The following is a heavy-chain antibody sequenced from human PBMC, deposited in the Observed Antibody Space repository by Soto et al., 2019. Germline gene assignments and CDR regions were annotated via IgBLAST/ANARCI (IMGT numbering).Heavy chain of an antibody. CDR3: AKDGRIAVAGSYFDY. J-gene: IGHJ4*02. Sequence: GGSLRLSCAASGFTFSSYAMSWVRQAPGKGLEWVSAISGSGGSTYYADSVKGRFTISRDNSKNTLYLQMNSLRAEDTAVYYCAKDGRIAVAGSYFDYWGRGTLVTVSS. CDR1: GFTFSSYA. D-gene: IGHD6-19*01. V-gene: IGHV3-23*01. CDR2: ISGSGGST.